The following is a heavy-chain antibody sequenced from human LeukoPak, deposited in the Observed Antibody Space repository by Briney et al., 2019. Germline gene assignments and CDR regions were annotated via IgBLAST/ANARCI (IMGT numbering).Heavy chain of an antibody. CDR2: ISGSGGST. CDR1: GFTFSSYG. Sequence: GGSLRLSCAASGFTFSSYGMSWVRQAPGKGLEWVSAISGSGGSTYYADSVKGRFTISRDNSKNTLYLQMNSLRAKDTAVYYCAKDLGVVVVAATPHWFDPWGQGTLVTVSS. CDR3: AKDLGVVVVAATPHWFDP. D-gene: IGHD2-15*01. V-gene: IGHV3-23*01. J-gene: IGHJ5*02.